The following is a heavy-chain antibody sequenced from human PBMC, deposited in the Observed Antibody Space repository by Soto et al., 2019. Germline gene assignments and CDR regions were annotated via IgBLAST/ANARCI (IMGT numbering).Heavy chain of an antibody. D-gene: IGHD2-8*01. CDR2: IYYSGNT. CDR1: GGSISSYY. J-gene: IGHJ5*02. V-gene: IGHV4-59*08. Sequence: NPSETLSLSCTVSGGSISSYYWCWFRQPPGKGLEWIGYIYYSGNTNYNTSLKSRVTISLDTSKNHFSLKLSSVQAAAPAVYYCGRRIMVNAIPNWFDPWGQGTLVS. CDR3: GRRIMVNAIPNWFDP.